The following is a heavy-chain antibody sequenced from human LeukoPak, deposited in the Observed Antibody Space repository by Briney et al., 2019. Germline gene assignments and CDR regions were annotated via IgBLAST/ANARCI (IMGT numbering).Heavy chain of an antibody. V-gene: IGHV4-34*01. CDR3: ARAPQRRYCSGGSCFSGRAFDY. Sequence: PSETLSLTCAVYGGSFSGYYWSWIRQPPGKGLEWIGEINHSGSTNYNPSLMSRVTISVDTSKNQFSLKLSSVTAADTAVYYCARAPQRRYCSGGSCFSGRAFDYWGQGTLVTVSS. CDR1: GGSFSGYY. D-gene: IGHD2-15*01. CDR2: INHSGST. J-gene: IGHJ4*02.